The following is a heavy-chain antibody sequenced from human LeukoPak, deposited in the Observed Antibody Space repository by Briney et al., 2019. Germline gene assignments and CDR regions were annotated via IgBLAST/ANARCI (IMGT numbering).Heavy chain of an antibody. Sequence: GGSLRLSCAASGFTFPDFAMSWVRQAPGKGLEWVSAISGSGGTTYYADAVKGRFTISRDNSNNTVYLQMDSLTAEDTALYYCTKRAEFGGFDPWGQGTLVTVSS. CDR1: GFTFPDFA. D-gene: IGHD3-10*01. V-gene: IGHV3-23*01. CDR2: ISGSGGTT. J-gene: IGHJ5*02. CDR3: TKRAEFGGFDP.